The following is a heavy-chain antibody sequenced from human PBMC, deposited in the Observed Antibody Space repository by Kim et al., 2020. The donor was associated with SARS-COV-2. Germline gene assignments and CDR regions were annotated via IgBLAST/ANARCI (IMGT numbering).Heavy chain of an antibody. V-gene: IGHV4-34*01. J-gene: IGHJ6*02. CDR3: ARGNWEGSSWVYGMDV. D-gene: IGHD6-13*01. CDR1: GGSFSGYY. Sequence: SETLSLTCAVYGGSFSGYYWSWIRQPPGKGLEWIGEINHSGSTNYNPSLKSRVTISVDTSKNQFSLKLSSVTAADTAVYYCARGNWEGSSWVYGMDVWGQGTTVTVSS. CDR2: INHSGST.